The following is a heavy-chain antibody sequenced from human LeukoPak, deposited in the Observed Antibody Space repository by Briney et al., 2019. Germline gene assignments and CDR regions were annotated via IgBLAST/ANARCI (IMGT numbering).Heavy chain of an antibody. CDR1: GFTFSSYT. CDR3: AREVTIEEDYYDSSGYRLPGAFDI. V-gene: IGHV3-48*01. CDR2: ISSSSSTI. D-gene: IGHD3-22*01. Sequence: PGGSLRLSCAASGFTFSSYTMNWVRQAPGKGLEWVSYISSSSSTIYYADSVKGRFTISRDNSKNTLYLQMNSLRAEDTAVYYCAREVTIEEDYYDSSGYRLPGAFDIWGQGTMVTVSS. J-gene: IGHJ3*02.